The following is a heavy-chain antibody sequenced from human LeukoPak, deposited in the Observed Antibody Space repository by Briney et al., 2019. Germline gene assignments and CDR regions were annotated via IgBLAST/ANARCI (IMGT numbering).Heavy chain of an antibody. D-gene: IGHD3-22*01. CDR1: GFTFSSHA. CDR3: AKTPGLSDYYDSSGHTYYFDY. V-gene: IGHV3-23*01. CDR2: ISGSGGST. Sequence: PGGSLRLSCAASGFTFSSHAMNWVRQAPGKGLEWVSAISGSGGSTYYADSVKGWFTISRDNSKDTLYLQMNSLRAEDTAVYYCAKTPGLSDYYDSSGHTYYFDYWGQGTLVTVSS. J-gene: IGHJ4*02.